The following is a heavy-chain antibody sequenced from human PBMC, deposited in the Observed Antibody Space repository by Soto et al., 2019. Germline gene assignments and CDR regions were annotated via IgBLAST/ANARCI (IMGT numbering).Heavy chain of an antibody. CDR1: GLSLSNGKLG. V-gene: IGHV2-26*01. CDR3: ALIKDCSRTDCYLASFDP. Sequence: QVTLKESGPVLVKPTETLTLTCTVSGLSLSNGKLGVSWIRQPPGKALEWLAHIFSNDDKSSSTSLRSRVTISKDTSRSQVVLTMTNMDPLDSATYYCALIKDCSRTDCYLASFDPWGQGTLVTVSS. J-gene: IGHJ5*02. CDR2: IFSNDDK. D-gene: IGHD2-2*01.